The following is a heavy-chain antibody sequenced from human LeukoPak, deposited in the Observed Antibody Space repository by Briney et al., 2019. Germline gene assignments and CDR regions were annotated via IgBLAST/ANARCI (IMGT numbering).Heavy chain of an antibody. CDR2: IYPGDYDT. CDR1: AYSFTIYW. Sequence: GESLKISCKGSAYSFTIYWNGCVRQMPAKGLEWMGIIYPGDYDTRYSPSFQGQVTISADKSISTAYLQWRSLKASDTAMYYCARGVGSSPTAGFDYWGQGTLVTVSS. D-gene: IGHD6-13*01. V-gene: IGHV5-51*01. CDR3: ARGVGSSPTAGFDY. J-gene: IGHJ4*02.